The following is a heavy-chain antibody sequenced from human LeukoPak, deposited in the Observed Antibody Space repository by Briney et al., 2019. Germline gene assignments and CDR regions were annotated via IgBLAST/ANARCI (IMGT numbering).Heavy chain of an antibody. CDR2: IIPILGIA. Sequence: SVKVSCKASGGTFSGYAISWVRQAPGQGREWMGRIIPILGIANYAQKFQGRVTITADKSTSTAYMELSSLRSEDTAVYYCARVGQQLAGLDYWGQGTLVTVSS. J-gene: IGHJ4*02. CDR3: ARVGQQLAGLDY. D-gene: IGHD6-13*01. V-gene: IGHV1-69*04. CDR1: GGTFSGYA.